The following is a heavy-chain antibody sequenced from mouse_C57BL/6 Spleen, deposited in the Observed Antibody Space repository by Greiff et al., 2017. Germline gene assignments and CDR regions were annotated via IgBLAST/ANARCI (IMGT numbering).Heavy chain of an antibody. D-gene: IGHD2-4*01. Sequence: VQLQQPGAELVKPGASVKMSCKASGYTFTSYWITWVKPRPGQGLEWIGDIYPGSGSTNNNEKFKSKATLTVDTSSSTAYMQLSSLTSDDSAVYYCARTIYDDYEGDYAMDYWGQGTSVTVSS. V-gene: IGHV1-55*01. CDR1: GYTFTSYW. CDR3: ARTIYDDYEGDYAMDY. CDR2: IYPGSGST. J-gene: IGHJ4*01.